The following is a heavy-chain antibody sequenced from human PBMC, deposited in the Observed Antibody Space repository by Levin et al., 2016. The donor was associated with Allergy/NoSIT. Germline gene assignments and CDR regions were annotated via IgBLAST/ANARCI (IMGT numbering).Heavy chain of an antibody. CDR3: ARELTTVSRPYSGFDV. D-gene: IGHD4-17*01. J-gene: IGHJ6*02. V-gene: IGHV6-1*01. CDR1: GDEVSNINGA. CDR2: TYYRRSTWYN. Sequence: SETLSLTCAISGDEVSNINGAWNWIRQSPSRGLECLGRTYYRRSTWYNDYAPSVMGRITVNADTSKNQFSLQLNSVTPEDSGIYYCARELTTVSRPYSGFDVWGQGTTVTVSS.